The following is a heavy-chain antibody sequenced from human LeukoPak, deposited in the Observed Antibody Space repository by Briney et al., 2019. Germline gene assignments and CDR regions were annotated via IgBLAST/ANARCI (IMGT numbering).Heavy chain of an antibody. CDR2: INSDGSST. Sequence: PGGSLRLSCVASGFTFSSHWMHWVRQAPGKGLVWVARINSDGSSTAYADSLKDRFTISRDNSKNTLYLQMNSLRVEDTAVYYCARNSYGDYYFDSWGQGTLVTVSS. J-gene: IGHJ4*02. D-gene: IGHD4-17*01. V-gene: IGHV3-74*01. CDR1: GFTFSSHW. CDR3: ARNSYGDYYFDS.